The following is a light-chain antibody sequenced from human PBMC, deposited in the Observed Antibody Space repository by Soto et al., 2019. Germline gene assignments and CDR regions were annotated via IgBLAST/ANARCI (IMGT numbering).Light chain of an antibody. V-gene: IGKV3-15*01. CDR3: QQYNHWPRMFS. J-gene: IGKJ4*01. CDR1: QSLSSN. CDR2: DTS. Sequence: EIVLTQSPATLYVSPGERATLSCRASQSLSSNVAWYQQRPRQAPRLLIYDTSSRASDVPSRFSGRGSGTDFSLIIASLQSEDFAIYYCQQYNHWPRMFSFGGGTKVELK.